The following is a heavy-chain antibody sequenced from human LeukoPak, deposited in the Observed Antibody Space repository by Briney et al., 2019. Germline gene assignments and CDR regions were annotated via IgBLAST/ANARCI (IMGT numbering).Heavy chain of an antibody. CDR3: ARAPTTNYYYDSSGYYYDAFDI. CDR1: GGSISSYY. V-gene: IGHV4-4*07. Sequence: SETLSLTCTVSGGSISSYYWSWIRQPAGKGLEWIGRIYTSGSTNYNPSLKSRVTMSVDTSKNQFSLKLSSVTAADTAEYYCARAPTTNYYYDSSGYYYDAFDIWGQGTMVTVSS. CDR2: IYTSGST. D-gene: IGHD3-22*01. J-gene: IGHJ3*02.